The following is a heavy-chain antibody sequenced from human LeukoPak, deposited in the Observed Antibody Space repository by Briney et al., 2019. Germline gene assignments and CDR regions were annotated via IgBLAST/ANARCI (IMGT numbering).Heavy chain of an antibody. CDR2: INHSGST. Sequence: PSETLSLTCAVYGGSFSGYYWSWIRQPPGKGLEWIGEINHSGSTNYNPPLKSRVTISVDTSKNQFSLKLSSVTAADTAVYYCARGKRTIFGVVIIRNWFDPWGQGTLVTVSS. D-gene: IGHD3-3*01. CDR1: GGSFSGYY. V-gene: IGHV4-34*01. CDR3: ARGKRTIFGVVIIRNWFDP. J-gene: IGHJ5*02.